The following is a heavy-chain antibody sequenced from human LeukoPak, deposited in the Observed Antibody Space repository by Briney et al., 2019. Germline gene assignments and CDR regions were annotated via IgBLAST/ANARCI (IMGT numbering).Heavy chain of an antibody. V-gene: IGHV3-30*02. CDR3: AKVGPYYDFWSGYYSYYYYYMDV. CDR1: GFTFSSYG. D-gene: IGHD3-3*01. Sequence: GGSLRLSCAASGFTFSSYGMHWVRQAPGKGLEWVAFIRYDGSNKYYADSVKGRFTISRDNSKNTLYLQMNSLRAEDTAVYYCAKVGPYYDFWSGYYSYYYYYMDVWGKGTTVTVSS. CDR2: IRYDGSNK. J-gene: IGHJ6*03.